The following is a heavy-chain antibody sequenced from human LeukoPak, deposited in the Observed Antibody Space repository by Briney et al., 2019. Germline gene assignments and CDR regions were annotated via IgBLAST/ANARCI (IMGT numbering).Heavy chain of an antibody. V-gene: IGHV4-34*01. CDR3: ARGYDSSDYGMDV. CDR2: INHGGST. Sequence: SETLSLTCAVYGGSFSGYYWSWIRQPPGKGLEWIGEINHGGSTNYNPSLKSRVTISVDTSKNQFSLKLSSVTAADTAVYYCARGYDSSDYGMDVWGQGTTVTVSS. CDR1: GGSFSGYY. J-gene: IGHJ6*02. D-gene: IGHD3-22*01.